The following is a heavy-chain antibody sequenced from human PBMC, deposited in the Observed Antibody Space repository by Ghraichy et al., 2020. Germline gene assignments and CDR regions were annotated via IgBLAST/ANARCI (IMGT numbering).Heavy chain of an antibody. CDR3: ARDARYGDYKETDAFDI. J-gene: IGHJ3*02. CDR2: LYSGGST. D-gene: IGHD4-17*01. Sequence: LSLTCAASGFTVSSNYMNWVRQAPGKGLEWVSVLYSGGSTSYADSVKGRFIISRDNSKNTLYLQMNSLRAEDTAVYYCARDARYGDYKETDAFDIWGQGTMVTVSS. CDR1: GFTVSSNY. V-gene: IGHV3-66*01.